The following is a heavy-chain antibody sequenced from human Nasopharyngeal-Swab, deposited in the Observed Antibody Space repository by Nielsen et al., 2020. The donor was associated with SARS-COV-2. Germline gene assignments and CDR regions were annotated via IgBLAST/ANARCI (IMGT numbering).Heavy chain of an antibody. V-gene: IGHV3-43*01. J-gene: IGHJ6*03. D-gene: IGHD3-10*01. CDR2: ISWDGGST. Sequence: GGSLRLSCAASGFTFDDYTMHWVRQAPGKGLEWVSLISWDGGSTYYADSVKGRFTISRDNSKNSLYLQMNSLRTEDTALYYCAKDMVRGVNRGYYMDVWGKGTTVTVSS. CDR1: GFTFDDYT. CDR3: AKDMVRGVNRGYYMDV.